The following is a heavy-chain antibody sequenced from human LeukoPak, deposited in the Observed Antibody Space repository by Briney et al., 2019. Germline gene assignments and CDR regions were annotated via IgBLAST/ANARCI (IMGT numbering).Heavy chain of an antibody. D-gene: IGHD6-13*01. CDR2: IKHDGSEK. CDR3: ARDNEQQLVGGFDY. Sequence: GGSLRLSCAASGFIFTNYFMSWVRQAPGKGLEWVASIKHDGSEKYYVDSVKGRFTISRDNAKNSLYLQMNSLRAEDTAVYYCARDNEQQLVGGFDYWGQGTLVTVSS. J-gene: IGHJ4*02. V-gene: IGHV3-7*03. CDR1: GFIFTNYF.